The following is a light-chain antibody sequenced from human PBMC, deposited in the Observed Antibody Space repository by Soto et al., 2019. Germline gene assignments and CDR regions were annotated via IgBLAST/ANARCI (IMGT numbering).Light chain of an antibody. V-gene: IGKV4-1*01. CDR1: QSLLYSSYKNNY. CDR3: QQYYGTPFT. J-gene: IGKJ2*01. Sequence: DIVMTQSPDSLAVSLGDRATINCKSSQSLLYSSYKNNYLAWYQQKAGQPPKLLIYWASARESGVPDRFSGSGSWTDFTLTISNLQPEDAAVYFCQQYYGTPFTFGQGTKLEI. CDR2: WAS.